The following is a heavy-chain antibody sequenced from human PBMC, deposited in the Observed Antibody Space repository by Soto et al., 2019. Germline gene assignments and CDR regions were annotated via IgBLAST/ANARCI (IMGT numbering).Heavy chain of an antibody. J-gene: IGHJ4*02. CDR1: GGSISSYY. Sequence: HVQLQESGPGLVKPSETLSLTCTVSGGSISSYYWSWIRQPPGKGLEWIGYIYYSGNTNYNPSLKSRVTISVDTSKNQFSLKLSSVTAADTAVYYCARRYGYSFDYWGQGTLVTVSS. CDR2: IYYSGNT. D-gene: IGHD1-1*01. CDR3: ARRYGYSFDY. V-gene: IGHV4-59*08.